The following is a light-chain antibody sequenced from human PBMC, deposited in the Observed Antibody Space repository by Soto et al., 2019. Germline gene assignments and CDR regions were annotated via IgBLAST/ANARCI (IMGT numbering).Light chain of an antibody. CDR2: DAS. V-gene: IGKV1-5*01. J-gene: IGKJ1*01. CDR1: QSISSW. Sequence: DIQMTQSPSTLSASVGDRVTITCRASQSISSWLAWYQRKPGKAPKLLIYDASSLESGVPSRFSGSGSGTEFTLTISSLQPDHFATYYCQQYNSYSGTFGQGTKVEIK. CDR3: QQYNSYSGT.